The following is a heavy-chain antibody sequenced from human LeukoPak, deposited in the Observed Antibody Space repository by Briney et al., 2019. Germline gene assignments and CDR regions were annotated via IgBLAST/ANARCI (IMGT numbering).Heavy chain of an antibody. J-gene: IGHJ4*01. D-gene: IGHD6-13*01. V-gene: IGHV3-9*01. CDR1: GFTFDDYA. CDR2: ISWNSGSI. Sequence: GGSLRLSCAASGFTFDDYAMHWVRQAPGKGLEWVSGISWNSGSIGYADSVKGRFTISRDNAKNSLYLQMSSLRAEDTAVYYCGRDGTAPGLYFDLWGQGTLVTVSS. CDR3: GRDGTAPGLYFDL.